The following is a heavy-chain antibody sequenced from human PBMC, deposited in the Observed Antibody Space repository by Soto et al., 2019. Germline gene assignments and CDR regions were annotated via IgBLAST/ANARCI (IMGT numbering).Heavy chain of an antibody. CDR2: VYYSGGT. Sequence: QVQLQESGPGLVKPSETLSLTCTVSGGSISSYYWTWIRQPPGKGLEWIGYVYYSGGTNYNPSLQSRVTISVDTSQSQFSLNLSSVTAAVTAVYYCARNHRYTSGWYESCCQGILVTVSS. J-gene: IGHJ5*01. CDR1: GGSISSYY. V-gene: IGHV4-59*01. D-gene: IGHD3-16*02. CDR3: ARNHRYTSGWYES.